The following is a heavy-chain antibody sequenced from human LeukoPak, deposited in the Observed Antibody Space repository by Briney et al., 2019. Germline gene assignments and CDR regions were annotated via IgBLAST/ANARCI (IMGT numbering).Heavy chain of an antibody. Sequence: GGSLRLSCVPSGLRFHSYAMNWVRQAPGKGRECVSTISDDSSFTYYADSVKGRSALSRDDSKHTLYLQMYNLKVGDTAVYYCAKGRCSGVGWDSFHSWGQGALVTVSS. CDR3: AKGRCSGVGWDSFHS. CDR2: ISDDSSFT. V-gene: IGHV3-23*01. D-gene: IGHD2-15*01. J-gene: IGHJ4*02. CDR1: GLRFHSYA.